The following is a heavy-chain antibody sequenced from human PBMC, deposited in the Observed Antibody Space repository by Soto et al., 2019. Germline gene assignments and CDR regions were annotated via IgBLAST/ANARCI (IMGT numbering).Heavy chain of an antibody. CDR1: GGTFRDYG. Sequence: QVHLVQTGTEVKKPGSSVRVSCKASGGTFRDYGVSWVRQAPGQGLEWIGGILPILGTTNYAQKFRDRVTITADGSTGTGDLDLIRWTAEDTAVYYCGRGGFSSQGVCYSRGGEIDHWAQGTLVTVSS. V-gene: IGHV1-69*01. J-gene: IGHJ4*02. CDR3: GRGGFSSQGVCYSRGGEIDH. CDR2: ILPILGTT. D-gene: IGHD2-8*01.